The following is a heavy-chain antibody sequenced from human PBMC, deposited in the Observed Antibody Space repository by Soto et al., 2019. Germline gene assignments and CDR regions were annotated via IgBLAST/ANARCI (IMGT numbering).Heavy chain of an antibody. CDR2: IIPILGIA. Sequence: QVQLVQSGAEVKKPGCSVKVSCKASGGTFSSYTISWVRQAPGQGLEWMGRIIPILGIANYAQKFQGRVTITADKSTSTAYMELSSLRSEDTAVYYCARSLAAPVDWFDPWGQGTLVTVSS. CDR3: ARSLAAPVDWFDP. J-gene: IGHJ5*02. CDR1: GGTFSSYT. D-gene: IGHD6-25*01. V-gene: IGHV1-69*02.